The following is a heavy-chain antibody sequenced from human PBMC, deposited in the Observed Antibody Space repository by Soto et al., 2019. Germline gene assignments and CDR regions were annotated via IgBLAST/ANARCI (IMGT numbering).Heavy chain of an antibody. V-gene: IGHV1-18*01. D-gene: IGHD6-19*01. J-gene: IGHJ6*03. CDR1: GYTFNNYG. CDR3: ARGSGWYNSYFYMDL. CDR2: ISAYNGNT. Sequence: QVQLVQSGAEVKKPGASVKVSCKASGYTFNNYGINWVRQAPGQGLEWIGWISAYNGNTNYAQNLQGRVTMTTDTSTRTAYLELRSLTSDDTAVYSCARGSGWYNSYFYMDLWGEGTTVTVSS.